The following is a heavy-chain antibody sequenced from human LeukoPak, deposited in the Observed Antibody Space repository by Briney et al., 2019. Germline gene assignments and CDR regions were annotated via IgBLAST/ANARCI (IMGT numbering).Heavy chain of an antibody. D-gene: IGHD3-9*01. CDR2: INTDGSST. V-gene: IGHV3-74*01. Sequence: GGSLRLSCAASGFTFSSDWMHWVRHAPGKGLVWVSRINTDGSSTSYADSVKGRFTISRDNAKNTLYLQVNSLRAEDTAVYYCARDLRYYDILTGYMFDYWGQGTLVTVPS. J-gene: IGHJ4*02. CDR1: GFTFSSDW. CDR3: ARDLRYYDILTGYMFDY.